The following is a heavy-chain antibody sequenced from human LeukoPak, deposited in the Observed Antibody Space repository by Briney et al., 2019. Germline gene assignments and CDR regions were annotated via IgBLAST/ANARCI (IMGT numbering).Heavy chain of an antibody. J-gene: IGHJ4*02. CDR1: GFTFSNYW. D-gene: IGHD1-14*01. CDR2: IKQDGSEK. CDR3: ARLRTFDY. V-gene: IGHV3-7*03. Sequence: PGGSLRLSCAASGFTFSNYWMSWVRQARGKGLEWVANIKQDGSEKYYVGSVKGRFTISRDNADNSLYLQMNSLRAEDTAVYYCARLRTFDYWGQGTLVTVSS.